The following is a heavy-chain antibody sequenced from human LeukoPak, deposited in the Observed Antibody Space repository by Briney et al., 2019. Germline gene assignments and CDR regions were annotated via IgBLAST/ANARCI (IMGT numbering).Heavy chain of an antibody. D-gene: IGHD6-6*01. J-gene: IGHJ4*02. Sequence: SGPTLVNPTQTLTLTCTFSGFSLSTNGVGVGWIRQPPGKALEWLAIIYWDDDKYYRPSLKSRLTITKDSSKNQVVLTMTNMDPVDTATYYCVHRLIAARQGSFDSWGQGTLVTVSS. CDR2: IYWDDDK. CDR1: GFSLSTNGVG. CDR3: VHRLIAARQGSFDS. V-gene: IGHV2-5*02.